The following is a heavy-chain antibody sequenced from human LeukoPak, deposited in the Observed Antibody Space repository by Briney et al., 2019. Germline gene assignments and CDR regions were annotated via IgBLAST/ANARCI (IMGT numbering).Heavy chain of an antibody. D-gene: IGHD2-15*01. V-gene: IGHV3-30*01. Sequence: GSLRLSCAASGFTFSSYAMHWVRQAPGKGLEWVAVISYDGSNKYYADSVKGRFTISRDNSKNTLYLQMNSLRAEDTAVYYCARDLSVVVVAATAFDYWGQGTLVTVSS. J-gene: IGHJ4*02. CDR3: ARDLSVVVVAATAFDY. CDR2: ISYDGSNK. CDR1: GFTFSSYA.